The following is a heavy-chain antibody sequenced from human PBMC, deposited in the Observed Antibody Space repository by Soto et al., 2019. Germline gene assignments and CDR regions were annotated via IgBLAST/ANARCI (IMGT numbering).Heavy chain of an antibody. J-gene: IGHJ6*02. D-gene: IGHD3-22*01. Sequence: QVQLVESGGGVVQPGRSLRLSCAASGFTFSSYGMHWVRQAPGKGLEWVAVISYDGSNKYYADSVKGRFTISRDNSKNTLYLQMNSLRAEDTAVYYCAKDVGSYYYDSSCYSGSYYYYGMDVWGQGTTVTVSS. V-gene: IGHV3-30*18. CDR3: AKDVGSYYYDSSCYSGSYYYYGMDV. CDR1: GFTFSSYG. CDR2: ISYDGSNK.